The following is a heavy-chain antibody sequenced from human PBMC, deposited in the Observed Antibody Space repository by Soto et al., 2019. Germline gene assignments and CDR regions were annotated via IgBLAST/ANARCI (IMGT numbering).Heavy chain of an antibody. CDR3: ARDDSGYDSV. J-gene: IGHJ4*02. CDR1: GVSFSGYY. Sequence: PSETLSLTCAVYGVSFSGYYWSWIRQPPGKGLEWIGEINHSGSTNYNPSLKSRVTISVDTSKNQFSLKLSSVTAADTAVYYCARDDSGYDSVWGQGTLVTVSS. V-gene: IGHV4-34*01. D-gene: IGHD5-12*01. CDR2: INHSGST.